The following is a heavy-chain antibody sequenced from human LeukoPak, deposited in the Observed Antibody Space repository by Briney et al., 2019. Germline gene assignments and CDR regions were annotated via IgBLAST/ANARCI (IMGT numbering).Heavy chain of an antibody. CDR1: GFTFSSYW. D-gene: IGHD5-18*01. CDR2: IKKDGSEK. J-gene: IGHJ4*02. Sequence: GGSLRLSCAASGFTFSSYWMSWVRQAPGKGLEWVANIKKDGSEKFYVDSVKGRFTISRDNAKTSLYLQMISLRAEDTAVYYCARHLSGVTGYTYGRGIDYWGQGTLVSVSS. CDR3: ARHLSGVTGYTYGRGIDY. V-gene: IGHV3-7*01.